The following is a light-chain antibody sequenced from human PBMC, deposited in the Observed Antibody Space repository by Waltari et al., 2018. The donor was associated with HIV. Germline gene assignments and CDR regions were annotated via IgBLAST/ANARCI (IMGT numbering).Light chain of an antibody. Sequence: QSVLTQPPSASGTPGQRITISCSGSSSKIGSNYVHWYQPLPGTAPNLLIYRNNPRSSGVPDRFSVSKSVPSASLAISGLRSEDEADYYCVTWADRSSGPVVFGGGTKVTVL. V-gene: IGLV1-47*01. J-gene: IGLJ2*01. CDR1: SSKIGSNY. CDR2: RNN. CDR3: VTWADRSSGPVV.